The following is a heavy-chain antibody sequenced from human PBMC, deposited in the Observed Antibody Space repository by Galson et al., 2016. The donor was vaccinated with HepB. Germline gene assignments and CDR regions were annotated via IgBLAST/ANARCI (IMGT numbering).Heavy chain of an antibody. V-gene: IGHV2-70*01. CDR3: ARTPPPAGYSSSWYYFDY. D-gene: IGHD6-13*01. CDR1: GFSLSTSGMC. Sequence: PALVKPTQTLTLTCTFSGFSLSTSGMCVSWIRQPLGKALEWLALIDWDDDKYYSTSLKTRLTISKDTSKNQVVLTMTNMDPVDTATYYCARTPPPAGYSSSWYYFDYWGQRTLVTVSS. CDR2: IDWDDDK. J-gene: IGHJ4*02.